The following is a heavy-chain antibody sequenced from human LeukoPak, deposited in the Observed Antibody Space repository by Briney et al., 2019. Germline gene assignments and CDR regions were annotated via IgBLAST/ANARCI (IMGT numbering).Heavy chain of an antibody. CDR2: IYYSGST. V-gene: IGHV4-31*03. CDR3: ARDAGCSSTSCYAWFDP. Sequence: SETLSLTCTVSGGSISSGGYSWSWIRQHPGKGLEWIGYIYYSGSTYYNPSLKSRVTISVDTSKNQFSLKLSSVTAADTAVYYCARDAGCSSTSCYAWFDPWGQGTLVTVSS. J-gene: IGHJ5*02. D-gene: IGHD2-2*01. CDR1: GGSISSGGYS.